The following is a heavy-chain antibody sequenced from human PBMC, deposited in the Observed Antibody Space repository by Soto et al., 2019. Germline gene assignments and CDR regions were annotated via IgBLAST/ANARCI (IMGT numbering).Heavy chain of an antibody. CDR1: GGSISSSSYY. D-gene: IGHD1-7*01. V-gene: IGHV4-39*01. J-gene: IGHJ6*02. CDR2: IYYSGST. Sequence: PSETLSLTCTVSGGSISSSSYYWGWIRQPPGKGLEWIGSIYYSGSTYYNPSLKSRVTISVDTSKNQFSLKLSSVTAADTAVYYCARVRYNWNYGRYYYYYGMDVWGQGTTVTVSS. CDR3: ARVRYNWNYGRYYYYYGMDV.